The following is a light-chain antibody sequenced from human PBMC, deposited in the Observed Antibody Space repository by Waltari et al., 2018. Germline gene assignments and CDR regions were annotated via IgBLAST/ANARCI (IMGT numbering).Light chain of an antibody. CDR3: QQRSNWPPT. J-gene: IGKJ4*01. CDR1: PSSDSA. CDR2: DAF. Sequence: EIVLTQSPATLSLSPGERATLSCRASPSSDSALAWYQQRPGQAPRLLIYDAFTRDTVIPAMFSGSGSWTYFTLTISSLEPEDFAVYYCQQRSNWPPTFGGWSKVEI. V-gene: IGKV3-11*01.